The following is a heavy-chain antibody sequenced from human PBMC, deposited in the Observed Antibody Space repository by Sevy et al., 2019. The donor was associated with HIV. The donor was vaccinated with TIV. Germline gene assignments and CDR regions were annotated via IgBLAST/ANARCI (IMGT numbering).Heavy chain of an antibody. Sequence: GGSLRLSCAASGFTFSNYWMSWVRQAPGKGLEWVANIQEDGSDKYYVDSVKSRFTISRDNAKNSLYLQMNSLRAEDTAVYYCATDPFSVTTSNDYMDVWGKGTTVTVSS. D-gene: IGHD4-17*01. CDR1: GFTFSNYW. J-gene: IGHJ6*03. CDR2: IQEDGSDK. V-gene: IGHV3-7*01. CDR3: ATDPFSVTTSNDYMDV.